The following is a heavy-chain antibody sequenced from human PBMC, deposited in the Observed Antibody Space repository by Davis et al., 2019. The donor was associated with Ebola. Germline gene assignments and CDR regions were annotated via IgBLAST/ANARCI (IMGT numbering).Heavy chain of an antibody. V-gene: IGHV7-4-1*02. CDR1: GYNFNEYP. CDR3: AREVEMGSIRSED. CDR2: INTHTGNP. J-gene: IGHJ1*01. Sequence: ASVKVSCKASGYNFNEYPMGWVRQAPGQGLQWLGWINTHTGNPTYVQGFTGRFVFSLDTSVSTAYLQIINLRAEDTAVYYCAREVEMGSIRSEDWGQGTLITVSS. D-gene: IGHD5-24*01.